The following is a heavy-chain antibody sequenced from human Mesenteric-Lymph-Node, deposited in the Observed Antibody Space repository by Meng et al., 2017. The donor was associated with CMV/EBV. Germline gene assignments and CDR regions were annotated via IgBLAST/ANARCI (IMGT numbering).Heavy chain of an antibody. Sequence: QVQIHQWGAGLLKPSETLSVTCAVYGGSFSGYYWNWIPQSPEKGLEWIGEINHSGSTTYNPSFTSRIIISVDTSTNQISLNMSSVTAADTAVYYCARGSSYDILTGYFDYWGQGALVTVSS. D-gene: IGHD3-9*01. CDR1: GGSFSGYY. CDR3: ARGSSYDILTGYFDY. V-gene: IGHV4-34*01. J-gene: IGHJ4*02. CDR2: INHSGST.